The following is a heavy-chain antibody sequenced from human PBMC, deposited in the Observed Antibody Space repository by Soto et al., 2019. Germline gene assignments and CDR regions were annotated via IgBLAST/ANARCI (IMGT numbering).Heavy chain of an antibody. J-gene: IGHJ6*03. Sequence: SETLSLTCAVYGGSFSGYYWSWIRQPPGKGLEWIGEINHSGSTNYNPSLKSRVTISVDTSKNQFSLKLSSVTAADTAVYYCAREETDYFWAPVVWPYYYYYYMDVWGKGTTVTVSS. CDR2: INHSGST. V-gene: IGHV4-34*01. CDR1: GGSFSGYY. D-gene: IGHD3-3*01. CDR3: AREETDYFWAPVVWPYYYYYYMDV.